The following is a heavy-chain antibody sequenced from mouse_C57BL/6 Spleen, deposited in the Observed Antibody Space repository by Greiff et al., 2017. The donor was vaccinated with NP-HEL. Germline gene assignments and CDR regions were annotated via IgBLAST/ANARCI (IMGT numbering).Heavy chain of an antibody. V-gene: IGHV1-52*01. CDR2: IDPSDSET. D-gene: IGHD2-4*01. Sequence: QVQLQQPGAELVRPGSSVKLSCKASGYTFTSYWMHWVKQRPIQGLEWIGNIDPSDSETHYNQKFKDKATLTVDKSSSTAYMQLSSLTAEDSAVYYCAIRYDYDWCAYWGQGTLVTVSA. CDR3: AIRYDYDWCAY. J-gene: IGHJ3*01. CDR1: GYTFTSYW.